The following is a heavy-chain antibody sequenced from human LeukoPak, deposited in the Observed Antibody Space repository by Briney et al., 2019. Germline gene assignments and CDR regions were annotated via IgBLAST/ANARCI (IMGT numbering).Heavy chain of an antibody. CDR1: GFTFSIYG. Sequence: GGSLRLPRAASGFTFSIYGMHWVRQAPGKGLEWVAVIWYDGSNKYYADSVKGRFTISRDNSKNTLYLQMNSLRAEDTAVYYCARGIYGDTRPSDYWGQGTLVTVSS. CDR2: IWYDGSNK. J-gene: IGHJ4*02. V-gene: IGHV3-33*01. D-gene: IGHD4-17*01. CDR3: ARGIYGDTRPSDY.